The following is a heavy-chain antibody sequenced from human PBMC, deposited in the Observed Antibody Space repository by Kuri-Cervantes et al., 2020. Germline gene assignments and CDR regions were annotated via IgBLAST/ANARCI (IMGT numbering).Heavy chain of an antibody. CDR2: ISYDGSNK. CDR3: ARDTSVGRNWFDP. D-gene: IGHD1-26*01. CDR1: GFTFSSCG. Sequence: GGSLRLSCAASGFTFSSCGMHWVRQAPGKGLEWVAVISYDGSNKYYTDSVKGRFTISRDNSKNTLYLQMNSLRAEDTAVYYCARDTSVGRNWFDPWGQGTLVTVSS. J-gene: IGHJ5*02. V-gene: IGHV3-30*03.